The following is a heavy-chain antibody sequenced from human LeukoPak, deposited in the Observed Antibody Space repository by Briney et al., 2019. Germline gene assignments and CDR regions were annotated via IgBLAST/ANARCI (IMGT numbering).Heavy chain of an antibody. Sequence: SGTLSLTCAVSGGSISSSNWWSWVRQPPGKGLEWIGEIYHSGSTNYNPSLKSRVTISVDKSKNQFSLKLSSVTAADTAVYYCARSTVRGVIAYNWFDPRGQGTLVTVSS. J-gene: IGHJ5*02. V-gene: IGHV4-4*02. D-gene: IGHD3-10*01. CDR3: ARSTVRGVIAYNWFDP. CDR2: IYHSGST. CDR1: GGSISSSNW.